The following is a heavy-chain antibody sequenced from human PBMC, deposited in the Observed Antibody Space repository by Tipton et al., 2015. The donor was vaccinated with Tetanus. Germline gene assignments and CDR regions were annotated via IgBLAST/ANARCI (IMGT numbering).Heavy chain of an antibody. CDR3: ARTQGSALIDY. Sequence: TLSLTCAVYGGSFSNYYLTWIRQPPGQGLEWIGEIHPSGITNYNPSLINRVTISVDTSRNQFSLRLTSVTAADTAVYYCARTQGSALIDYWGQGTLVTVSS. CDR1: GGSFSNYY. J-gene: IGHJ4*02. CDR2: IHPSGIT. V-gene: IGHV4-34*01. D-gene: IGHD2-8*01.